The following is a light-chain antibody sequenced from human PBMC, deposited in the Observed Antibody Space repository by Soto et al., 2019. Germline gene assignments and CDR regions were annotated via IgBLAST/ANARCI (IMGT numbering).Light chain of an antibody. CDR1: QSISSSY. V-gene: IGKV3-20*01. CDR2: GAS. CDR3: QQYGSSPRT. J-gene: IGKJ1*01. Sequence: EIVLTQSLDTLSLSPGERATLSCRASQSISSSYLAWYQQKPGQAPRLLIYGASSRATGIPDRFSGSGSGTDFTLTISRLEPEDSAVYYCQQYGSSPRTFGQGTKVEIK.